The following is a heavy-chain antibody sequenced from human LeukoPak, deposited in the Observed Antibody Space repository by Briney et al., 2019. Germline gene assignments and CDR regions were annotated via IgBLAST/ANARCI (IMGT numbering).Heavy chain of an antibody. J-gene: IGHJ4*02. V-gene: IGHV1-18*01. Sequence: ASVKVSCKASGYTFTSYGISWVRQAPGQGLEWMGWISGYNGNTKYAQKLQGRVTMTTDTSTSTAYMELRSLRSDDTAVYYCARDLKMGYSSGRYSWGTGSSNDYWGQGTLVTVSS. D-gene: IGHD6-19*01. CDR2: ISGYNGNT. CDR3: ARDLKMGYSSGRYSWGTGSSNDY. CDR1: GYTFTSYG.